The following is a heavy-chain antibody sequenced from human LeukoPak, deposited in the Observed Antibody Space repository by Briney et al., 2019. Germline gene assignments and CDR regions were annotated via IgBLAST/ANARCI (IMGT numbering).Heavy chain of an antibody. J-gene: IGHJ4*02. D-gene: IGHD3-22*01. V-gene: IGHV3-23*01. CDR3: TTDREFYDTSGNRY. CDR1: GFTFSSYA. Sequence: GGSLRLSCAASGFTFSSYAMSWVRQAPGKGLEWVSAFSGSGGDTYYADSVKGRFTISRDNSKNTLYLQMNSLRAEDTAVYYCTTDREFYDTSGNRYWGQGTLVTVSS. CDR2: FSGSGGDT.